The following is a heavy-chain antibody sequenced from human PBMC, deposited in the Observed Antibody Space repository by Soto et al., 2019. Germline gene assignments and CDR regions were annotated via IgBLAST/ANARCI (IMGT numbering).Heavy chain of an antibody. CDR2: ISAYNGNT. CDR1: GYTFTSYG. Sequence: QVQLVQSGAEVKKPGASVKVSCKASGYTFTSYGISWVRQAPGQGLEWMGWISAYNGNTNFAQKLQGRVTMTTDTSTSTAYLELRSLRSEDTAVYYCARKGGYFGVVIRNDAFDIWGQGTMFTVSS. V-gene: IGHV1-18*04. D-gene: IGHD3-3*01. J-gene: IGHJ3*02. CDR3: ARKGGYFGVVIRNDAFDI.